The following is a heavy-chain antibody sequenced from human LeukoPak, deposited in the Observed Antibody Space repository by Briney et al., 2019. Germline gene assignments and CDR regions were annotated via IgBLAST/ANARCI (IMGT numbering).Heavy chain of an antibody. D-gene: IGHD6-13*01. J-gene: IGHJ4*02. CDR2: INPNSGGT. CDR1: GYTFTGYY. V-gene: IGHV1-2*02. CDR3: ARDGRGLVAAAGNDY. Sequence: ASVKVSCKASGYTFTGYYMHWVRQAPGQGLEWMGWINPNSGGTNYAQKFQGRVTMTRDTSISTAYMELRSLRSDDMAVYYCARDGRGLVAAAGNDYWGQGTLVTVSS.